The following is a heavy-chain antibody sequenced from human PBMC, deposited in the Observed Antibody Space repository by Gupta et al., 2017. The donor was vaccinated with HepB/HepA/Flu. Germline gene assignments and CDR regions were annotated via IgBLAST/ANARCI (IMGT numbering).Heavy chain of an antibody. CDR3: ARDLEWLSKGYYYGMDV. CDR2: MSYDGSNK. D-gene: IGHD6-19*01. CDR1: GFTFSSYF. Sequence: QVQLVESGGGVVQPGRSLRLSCAASGFTFSSYFMHWVRRAPGKGLEWVAIMSYDGSNKNYADSVKGRFTISRDNPKNTLYLQMNSLRTEDTGVYYCARDLEWLSKGYYYGMDVWGQGTTVTVSS. V-gene: IGHV3-30-3*01. J-gene: IGHJ6*02.